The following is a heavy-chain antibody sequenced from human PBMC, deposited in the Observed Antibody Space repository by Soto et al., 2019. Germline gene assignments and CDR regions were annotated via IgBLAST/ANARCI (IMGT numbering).Heavy chain of an antibody. Sequence: QVQLQESGPGLVKPSQTLSLTCTVSGGSISSGGYYWSWIRQHPGKGLKCIGYIYYSGSTYYNPSLERRDNISVDPSKNHFSRKLRAVTAADTAVYYCARDCIGGSCQVYCQQWGQGALLTVSS. V-gene: IGHV4-31*03. CDR3: ARDCIGGSCQVYCQQ. J-gene: IGHJ1*01. D-gene: IGHD2-15*01. CDR2: IYYSGST. CDR1: GGSISSGGYY.